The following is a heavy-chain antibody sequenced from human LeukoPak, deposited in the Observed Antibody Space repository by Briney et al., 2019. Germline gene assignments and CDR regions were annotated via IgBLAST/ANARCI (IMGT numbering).Heavy chain of an antibody. CDR1: GGSLSSYY. V-gene: IGHV4-4*07. CDR3: ARDRQMTTVTTPFPWYFDL. D-gene: IGHD4-17*01. J-gene: IGHJ2*01. CDR2: IYTSGST. Sequence: SETLSLTCTVSGGSLSSYYWSWIRQPAGKGLEWIGRIYTSGSTNYNPSLKSRVTMSVDTSKNQFSLKLSSVTAADTAVYYCARDRQMTTVTTPFPWYFDLWGRGTLVTVSS.